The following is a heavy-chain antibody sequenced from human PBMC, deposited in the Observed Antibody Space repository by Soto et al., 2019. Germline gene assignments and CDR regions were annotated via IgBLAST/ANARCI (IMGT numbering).Heavy chain of an antibody. V-gene: IGHV6-1*01. D-gene: IGHD3-10*01. J-gene: IGHJ6*02. CDR2: TYYRSKWYN. CDR3: ARDRAVRTFYYYYGMDV. CDR1: GDSVSSNSAA. Sequence: SQTLSLTCAISGDSVSSNSAAWNWIRQSPSRGLEWLGRTYYRSKWYNDSAVSVKSRITINPDTSKNQFSLQLNSVTPEDTAVYYCARDRAVRTFYYYYGMDVWGQGTTVTVS.